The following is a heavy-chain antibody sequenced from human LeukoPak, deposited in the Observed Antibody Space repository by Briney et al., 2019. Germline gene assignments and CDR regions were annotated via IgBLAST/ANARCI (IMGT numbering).Heavy chain of an antibody. CDR1: GFTFSSYA. CDR3: ARGLKWELLQGFDY. Sequence: GGSLRLSCAASGFTFSSYAMSWVRQAPGKGLEWVSAISGSGGSTYYADSVKGRFTISRDNSKNTLYLQMNSLRDEDTAVYYCARGLKWELLQGFDYWGQGTLVTVSS. V-gene: IGHV3-23*01. J-gene: IGHJ4*02. CDR2: ISGSGGST. D-gene: IGHD1-26*01.